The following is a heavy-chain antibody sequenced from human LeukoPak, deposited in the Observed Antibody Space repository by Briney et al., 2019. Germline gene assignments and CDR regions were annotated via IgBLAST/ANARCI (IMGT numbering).Heavy chain of an antibody. D-gene: IGHD5-12*01. V-gene: IGHV1-2*02. Sequence: GASVKVSCKASGYTFTGYYMHWVRQAPGQGLEWMGWINPNPSIGGTSYAQKFQGRVTMTWDTSLSTAYMGLSGLRSDDTAMYYCARVYRWLHPNDAFDIWGQGTMVTVSS. CDR3: ARVYRWLHPNDAFDI. J-gene: IGHJ3*02. CDR1: GYTFTGYY. CDR2: INPNPSIGGT.